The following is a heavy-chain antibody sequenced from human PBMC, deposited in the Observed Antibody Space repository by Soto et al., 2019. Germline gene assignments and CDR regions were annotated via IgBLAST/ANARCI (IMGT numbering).Heavy chain of an antibody. Sequence: EVKLVESGGGLVKPGGSLRLSCAASGFNFNEDWISWVRQAPGKGLEWVGRIKGSVDGATTDYAPPVNGRFIILRDDSTHTVLLQMKSLKAEHSGMYFCVKENYYDTTGPDQGVFHVWGRGTMVTVS. V-gene: IGHV3-15*01. D-gene: IGHD3-22*01. J-gene: IGHJ3*01. CDR2: IKGSVDGATT. CDR1: GFNFNEDW. CDR3: VKENYYDTTGPDQGVFHV.